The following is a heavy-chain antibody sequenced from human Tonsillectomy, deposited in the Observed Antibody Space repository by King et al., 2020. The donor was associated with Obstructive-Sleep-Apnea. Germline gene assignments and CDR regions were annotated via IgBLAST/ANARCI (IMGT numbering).Heavy chain of an antibody. CDR3: AGELEQLLVPFDP. J-gene: IGHJ5*02. CDR1: GITFSAYG. V-gene: IGHV3-48*01. Sequence: VQLVESGGGLVQPGGSLRLSCVASGITFSAYGMHWVRQAPGKGLEWVSGISSSSSSIYYAQSVKGRFTISRDNARDSLFLQMNSLRAEDTAVYYCAGELEQLLVPFDPWGQGTLVTVSS. D-gene: IGHD1/OR15-1a*01. CDR2: ISSSSSSI.